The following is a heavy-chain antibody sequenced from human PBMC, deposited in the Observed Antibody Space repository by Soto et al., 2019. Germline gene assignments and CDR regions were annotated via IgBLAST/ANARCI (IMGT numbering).Heavy chain of an antibody. CDR3: ARGAGFYYYYMDV. CDR2: IYYSGST. Sequence: SETLSLTCTVSGGSISSYYWSWIRQPPGKGLEWIGYIYYSGSTNYNPSLKSRVTISVDTSKNQFSLKLSSVTAADTAVYYCARGAGFYYYYMDVWGKGTTVTVSS. V-gene: IGHV4-59*01. CDR1: GGSISSYY. J-gene: IGHJ6*03.